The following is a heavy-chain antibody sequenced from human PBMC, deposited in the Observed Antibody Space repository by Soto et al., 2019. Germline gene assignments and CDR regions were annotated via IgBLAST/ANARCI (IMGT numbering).Heavy chain of an antibody. CDR2: IKSKTDGGTT. V-gene: IGHV3-15*01. D-gene: IGHD5-18*01. J-gene: IGHJ4*02. Sequence: EVQLVESGGGLVKPGGSLRLSCAASGFTFSNAWMSWVRQAPGKGLEWVGRIKSKTDGGTTDYAAPVKGRFTISRDDYKNTLYLQMNSLKTEDTAVYYCTTEGGIQLWPTPAYFDYWGQGTLVTVSS. CDR1: GFTFSNAW. CDR3: TTEGGIQLWPTPAYFDY.